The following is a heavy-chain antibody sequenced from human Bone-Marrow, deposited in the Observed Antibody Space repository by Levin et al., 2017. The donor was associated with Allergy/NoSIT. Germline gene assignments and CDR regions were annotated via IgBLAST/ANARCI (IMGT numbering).Heavy chain of an antibody. D-gene: IGHD3-3*01. CDR3: ARDDRVRFLEWLLSGTFDY. V-gene: IGHV3-21*01. CDR1: GFTFSSYS. J-gene: IGHJ4*02. CDR2: ISSSSSYI. Sequence: LSLTCAASGFTFSSYSMNWVRQAPGKGLEWVSSISSSSSYIYYADSVKGRFTISRDNAKNSLYLQMNSLRAEDTAVYYCARDDRVRFLEWLLSGTFDYWGQGTLVTVSS.